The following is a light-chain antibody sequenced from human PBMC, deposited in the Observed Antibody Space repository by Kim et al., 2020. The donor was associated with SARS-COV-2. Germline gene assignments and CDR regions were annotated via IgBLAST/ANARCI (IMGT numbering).Light chain of an antibody. J-gene: IGLJ2*01. CDR1: SGDIASNL. CDR2: EDN. CDR3: QSYDDNSSVV. V-gene: IGLV6-57*01. Sequence: NFMLTQPHSVSGSPGRTVTISCTRSSGDIASNLVQWYQQRPGSSPTIVIYEDNQRPSGVPDRFSGSIDSSSNSASLTISGLKTEDEADYYCQSYDDNSSVVFGGGTRLTVL.